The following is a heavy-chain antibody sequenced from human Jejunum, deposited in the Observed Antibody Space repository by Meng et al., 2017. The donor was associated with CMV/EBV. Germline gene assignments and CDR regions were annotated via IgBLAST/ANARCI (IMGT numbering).Heavy chain of an antibody. J-gene: IGHJ4*02. V-gene: IGHV3-72*01. D-gene: IGHD1-26*01. CDR3: ARVGVGGSKDFDY. CDR1: GFTFSDHY. Sequence: SGFTFSDHYIDWVRQAPGKGLEWVGRIRNKARSYTTEYTASVKSRFTISRDDSEKSLYLHMNSLKTEDTAVYYCARVGVGGSKDFDYWGQGTLVTVSS. CDR2: IRNKARSYTT.